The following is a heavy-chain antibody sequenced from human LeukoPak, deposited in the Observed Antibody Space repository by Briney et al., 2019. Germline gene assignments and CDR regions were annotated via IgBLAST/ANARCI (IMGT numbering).Heavy chain of an antibody. J-gene: IGHJ3*02. D-gene: IGHD1-26*01. Sequence: GGSLRLSCAASGFTVSSNYMSWVRQAPGTGLEWVSEIYSDGSTYYAASVKGRFSISRDNSKNTVYLQMNSLRAEDTAIYYCARELREHGVFDIWGQGTMVTVSS. CDR3: ARELREHGVFDI. V-gene: IGHV3-53*01. CDR1: GFTVSSNY. CDR2: IYSDGST.